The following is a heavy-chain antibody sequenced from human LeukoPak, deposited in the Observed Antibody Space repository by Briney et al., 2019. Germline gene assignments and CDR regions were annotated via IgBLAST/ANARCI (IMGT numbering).Heavy chain of an antibody. J-gene: IGHJ4*02. Sequence: PSETLSLTCAVSGGSISSGGYSWSWIRQPPGKGLEWIGYISHSGSTYYNPSLKSRVIISVDRSKNQFSLKLSSVTAADTAVYYCARVGITFGGVIDYYFDYWGQGTLATVSS. CDR1: GGSISSGGYS. CDR3: ARVGITFGGVIDYYFDY. D-gene: IGHD3-16*02. CDR2: ISHSGST. V-gene: IGHV4-30-2*01.